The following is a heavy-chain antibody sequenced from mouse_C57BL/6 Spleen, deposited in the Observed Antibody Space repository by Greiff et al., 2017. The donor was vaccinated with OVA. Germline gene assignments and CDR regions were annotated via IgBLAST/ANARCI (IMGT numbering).Heavy chain of an antibody. CDR3: AREEYSNYDAMDY. Sequence: EVKLMESGPELVKPGASVKISCKASGYSFTDYNMNWVKQSNGKSLEWIGVINPNYGTTSYNQKFKGKATLTVDQSSSTAYMQRNSLTSEDSAVYYCAREEYSNYDAMDYWGQGTSVTVSS. CDR1: GYSFTDYN. D-gene: IGHD2-5*01. V-gene: IGHV1-39*01. J-gene: IGHJ4*01. CDR2: INPNYGTT.